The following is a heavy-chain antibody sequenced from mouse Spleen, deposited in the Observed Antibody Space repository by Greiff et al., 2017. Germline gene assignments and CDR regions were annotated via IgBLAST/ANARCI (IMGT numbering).Heavy chain of an antibody. CDR3: SRGYYSSSPFDY. D-gene: IGHD1-1*01. CDR2: ISSGGSYT. J-gene: IGHJ2*01. CDR1: GFTFSSYT. V-gene: IGHV5-6-4*01. Sequence: EVKVVESGGGLVKPGGSLKLSCAASGFTFSSYTMSWIRQTPEKRLEWVATISSGGSYTYYPDSVKGRFTISRDNAKNTLYLQMSSLKSEDTAMYYCSRGYYSSSPFDYWGQGTALTVSS.